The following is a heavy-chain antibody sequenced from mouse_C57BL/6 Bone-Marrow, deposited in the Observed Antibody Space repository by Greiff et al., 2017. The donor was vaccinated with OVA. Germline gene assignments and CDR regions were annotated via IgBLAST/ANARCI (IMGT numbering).Heavy chain of an antibody. V-gene: IGHV12-3*01. Sequence: VQGVESGPGLVKPSQSLFLTCSITGFPITSGYYWIWIRQSPGKPLEWMGYITHSGETFYNPSLQSPISITRETSKNQFFLQLNSVTTEDTAMYYCAGDDSSGTWGFAYWGQGTLVTVSA. CDR3: AGDDSSGTWGFAY. D-gene: IGHD3-2*02. CDR1: GFPITSGYY. CDR2: ITHSGET. J-gene: IGHJ3*01.